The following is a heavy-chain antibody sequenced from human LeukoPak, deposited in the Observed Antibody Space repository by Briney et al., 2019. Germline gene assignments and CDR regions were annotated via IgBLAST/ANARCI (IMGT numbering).Heavy chain of an antibody. CDR2: IWYDGSNQ. J-gene: IGHJ4*02. V-gene: IGHV3-33*01. D-gene: IGHD6-13*01. CDR3: ARGPRYSSSWYRLDY. Sequence: PGGSLRLSCAASGFTFSSYGMHWVRQAPGKGLEWVAVIWYDGSNQYYADSVKGRFTISRDNSKNTLYLQMNSLRAEDTAVYYCARGPRYSSSWYRLDYWGQGTLVTVSS. CDR1: GFTFSSYG.